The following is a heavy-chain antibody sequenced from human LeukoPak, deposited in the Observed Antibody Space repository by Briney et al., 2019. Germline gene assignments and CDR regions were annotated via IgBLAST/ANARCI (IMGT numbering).Heavy chain of an antibody. J-gene: IGHJ4*02. V-gene: IGHV4-39*07. CDR2: IYYSGSA. CDR3: ARVWSYYDSSGYHPYYFDY. D-gene: IGHD3-22*01. Sequence: PSETLSLTYTVSGGSISSSSYYWGWIRQPPGKGLEWIGSIYYSGSAYYNPSLKSRVTISVDTSKNQFSLKLSSVTAADTAVYYCARVWSYYDSSGYHPYYFDYWGQGTLVTVSS. CDR1: GGSISSSSYY.